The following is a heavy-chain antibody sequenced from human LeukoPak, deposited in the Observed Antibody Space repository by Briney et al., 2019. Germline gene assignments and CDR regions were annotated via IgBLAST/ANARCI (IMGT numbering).Heavy chain of an antibody. J-gene: IGHJ6*03. D-gene: IGHD4-17*01. V-gene: IGHV3-11*01. CDR2: ISGSGNTV. Sequence: GGSLRLSCTASGFTFIDYYMSWIRLTPGKGLEWIAYISGSGNTVYYADAMKGRFIISRDNVKNLVSLEILGLRAEDTALYYCARDHSAYGDYVDRLYYHYYMDVWGKGTTVTISS. CDR3: ARDHSAYGDYVDRLYYHYYMDV. CDR1: GFTFIDYY.